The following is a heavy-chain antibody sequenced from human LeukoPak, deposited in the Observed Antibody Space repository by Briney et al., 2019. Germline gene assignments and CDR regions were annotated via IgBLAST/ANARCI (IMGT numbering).Heavy chain of an antibody. CDR2: INHSGGSN. CDR1: GFTFSSYA. D-gene: IGHD3-10*01. CDR3: GKDLRAGILRFAFDI. J-gene: IGHJ3*02. V-gene: IGHV3-23*01. Sequence: GGSLRLSCAASGFTFSSYAMSWVRQPPGKGLEWVADINHSGGSNYYADSVKGRFTIFRDNSKNSLYMQMNSLRAEDTAVYYFGKDLRAGILRFAFDIWGQGTMV.